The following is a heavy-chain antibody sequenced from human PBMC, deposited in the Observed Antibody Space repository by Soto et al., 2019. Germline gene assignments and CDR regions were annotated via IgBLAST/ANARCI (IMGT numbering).Heavy chain of an antibody. Sequence: GGSLRLSCAASGFTLGSHWMSWVRQAPGKGLEWVASIKEDGSENFYVESVKGRFTISRDNDKNSLYLQMISLRAEDTAVYYCAGIHSGYWGQVPLGTVSS. CDR2: IKEDGSEN. CDR3: AGIHSGY. CDR1: GFTLGSHW. D-gene: IGHD5-18*01. V-gene: IGHV3-7*01. J-gene: IGHJ4*02.